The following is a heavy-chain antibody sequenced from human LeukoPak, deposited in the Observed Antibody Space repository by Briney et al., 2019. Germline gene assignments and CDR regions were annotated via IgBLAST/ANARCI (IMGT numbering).Heavy chain of an antibody. Sequence: GSSVKVSCKASGGTFSSYAISWVRQAPGQGLEWMGGIIPIFGTANYAQKFQGRVTITADKSTSTAYMELSSLRSEDTAVYYCARALRYFDWSKPFDYCGEGTLVSVSS. CDR2: IIPIFGTA. CDR1: GGTFSSYA. CDR3: ARALRYFDWSKPFDY. V-gene: IGHV1-69*06. D-gene: IGHD3-9*01. J-gene: IGHJ4*02.